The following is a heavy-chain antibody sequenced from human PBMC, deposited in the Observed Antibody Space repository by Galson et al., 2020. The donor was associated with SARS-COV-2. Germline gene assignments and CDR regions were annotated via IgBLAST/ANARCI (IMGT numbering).Heavy chain of an antibody. Sequence: LSLTCAASGFTFSSYGMHWVRQAPGKGLEWVAVISYDGSNKYYADSVKGRFTISRDNSKNTLYLQMNSLRAEDTAVYYCAKPLLGYCSSTSCYEEGFDYWGQGTLVTVSS. CDR2: ISYDGSNK. V-gene: IGHV3-30*18. J-gene: IGHJ4*02. CDR1: GFTFSSYG. D-gene: IGHD2-2*03. CDR3: AKPLLGYCSSTSCYEEGFDY.